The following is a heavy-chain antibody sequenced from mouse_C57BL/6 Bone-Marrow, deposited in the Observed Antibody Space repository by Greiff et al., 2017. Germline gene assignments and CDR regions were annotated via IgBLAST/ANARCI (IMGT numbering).Heavy chain of an antibody. CDR1: GFTFSSYA. J-gene: IGHJ3*01. D-gene: IGHD2-4*01. Sequence: EVQLVESGGGLVKPGGSLKLSCAASGFTFSSYAMSWVRQTPEKRLEWVATISDGGSYTYSPDNVKGRFTISRDNAKNNLYLQMSHLKSEDTAMYYCARENDYAWFAYWGQGTLVTVSA. V-gene: IGHV5-4*01. CDR3: ARENDYAWFAY. CDR2: ISDGGSYT.